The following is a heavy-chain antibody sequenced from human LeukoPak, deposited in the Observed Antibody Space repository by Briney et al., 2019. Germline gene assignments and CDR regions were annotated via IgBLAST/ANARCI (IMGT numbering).Heavy chain of an antibody. V-gene: IGHV4-39*01. CDR3: ARLSGYGLHYYYYMDV. CDR1: DGSISSGYYY. CDR2: IYYSGTT. D-gene: IGHD5-12*01. Sequence: SETLSLTCSVSDGSISSGYYYWAWIRQPPGKGPEWIGSIYYSGTTYPNPSLKSRVTISVDTSKNQFSLKLSSVTAADTAAYYCARLSGYGLHYYYYMDVWGKGTTVTVSS. J-gene: IGHJ6*03.